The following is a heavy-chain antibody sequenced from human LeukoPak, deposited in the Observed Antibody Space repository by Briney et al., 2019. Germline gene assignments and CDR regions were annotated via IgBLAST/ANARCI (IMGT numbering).Heavy chain of an antibody. V-gene: IGHV3-23*01. Sequence: QAGGSLRLSCAASGFTFSTYAMTWVRQAPGKGLEWVSAIGGSGGRTYYADSVQGRFSISRDNSKNTLYLQMSSLRAEDTAVYYCARVPGGYDTLYDYWGQGTLVTVSS. CDR3: ARVPGGYDTLYDY. J-gene: IGHJ4*02. D-gene: IGHD5-12*01. CDR2: IGGSGGRT. CDR1: GFTFSTYA.